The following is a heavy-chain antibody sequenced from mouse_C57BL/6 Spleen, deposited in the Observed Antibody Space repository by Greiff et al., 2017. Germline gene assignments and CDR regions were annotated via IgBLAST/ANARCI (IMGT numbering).Heavy chain of an antibody. D-gene: IGHD3-2*02. CDR1: GFTFSSYA. CDR3: TSACEGEEAYYFDY. V-gene: IGHV5-9-1*02. Sequence: EVQVVESGEGLVKPGGSLKLSCAASGFTFSSYAMSWVRQTPEKRLEWVAYISSGGDYTYYADNVKGRFTISRANAKNNLYLQMSMLKTEETATDYYTSACEGEEAYYFDYWGQGTTLTVSS. J-gene: IGHJ2*01. CDR2: ISSGGDYT.